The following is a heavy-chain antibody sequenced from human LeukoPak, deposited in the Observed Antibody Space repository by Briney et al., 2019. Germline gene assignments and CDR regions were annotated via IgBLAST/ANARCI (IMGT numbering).Heavy chain of an antibody. D-gene: IGHD5-24*01. CDR3: ARHRSKWLQSSFDY. V-gene: IGHV4-38-2*02. CDR2: IYHSGST. Sequence: SETLSFTCTVPGYSISSGYYWGWIRQPPGKGLEWIGSIYHSGSTYYNPSLKSRVSISVDTSKNQFSLKLSSVTAADTAVYYCARHRSKWLQSSFDYWGQGTLVTVSS. CDR1: GYSISSGYY. J-gene: IGHJ4*02.